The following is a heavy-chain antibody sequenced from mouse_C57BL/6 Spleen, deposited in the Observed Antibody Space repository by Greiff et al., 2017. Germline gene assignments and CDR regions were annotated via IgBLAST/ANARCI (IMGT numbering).Heavy chain of an antibody. CDR1: GYTFTSYW. V-gene: IGHV1-69*01. Sequence: QVQLQQSGAELVMPGASVKLSCKASGYTFTSYWMHWVKQRPGQGLEWIGEIDPSDSYTNYNQKFKGKSTLTVDKSSSTAYMQLSSLTSEDSAVYYCARPYYSNYVWFAYWGQGTLVTVSA. D-gene: IGHD2-5*01. CDR2: IDPSDSYT. J-gene: IGHJ3*01. CDR3: ARPYYSNYVWFAY.